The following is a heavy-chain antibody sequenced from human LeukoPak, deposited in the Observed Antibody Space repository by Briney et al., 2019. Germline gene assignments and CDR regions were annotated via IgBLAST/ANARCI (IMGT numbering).Heavy chain of an antibody. V-gene: IGHV3-23*01. CDR3: AKDPRDFWGGPLRFDP. CDR2: ISGSGGST. CDR1: GFTFSSYA. Sequence: PGGSLRLSCAASGFTFSSYAMSWVRQAPGKGLEWVSAISGSGGSTYYADSVKGRFTISRDNSKNTLYLQMNSLRAEDTAVYYCAKDPRDFWGGPLRFDPWGQGTLVTVSS. D-gene: IGHD3-3*01. J-gene: IGHJ5*02.